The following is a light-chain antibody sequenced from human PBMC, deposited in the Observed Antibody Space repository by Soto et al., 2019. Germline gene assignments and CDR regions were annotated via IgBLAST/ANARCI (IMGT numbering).Light chain of an antibody. CDR1: QSISSY. CDR3: QQSYSTPYT. J-gene: IGKJ2*01. Sequence: DIQMTQSPSSLSASVGDRVTITCRASQSISSYLNWYQQKPGKAPKLLIYAAFSVQSGVPSRFSGSGSGTDFTLTISSLQPEDFATYYCQQSYSTPYTFGQGTKLEIK. CDR2: AAF. V-gene: IGKV1-39*01.